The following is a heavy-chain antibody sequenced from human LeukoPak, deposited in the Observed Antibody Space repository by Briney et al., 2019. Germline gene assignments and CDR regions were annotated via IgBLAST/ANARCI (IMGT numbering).Heavy chain of an antibody. J-gene: IGHJ4*02. CDR1: RFTFSSNS. CDR3: ARRDSNDY. Sequence: GGSLSLSCSASRFTFSSNSMNWDPQGPGQGLVWCSSICSSSTNIYYADPVKGRFTNSRDNAKNSLYLQMNSLRAVDTAVYYCARRDSNDYWGQGTLVTVSS. CDR2: ICSSSTNI. V-gene: IGHV3-21*01. D-gene: IGHD4-11*01.